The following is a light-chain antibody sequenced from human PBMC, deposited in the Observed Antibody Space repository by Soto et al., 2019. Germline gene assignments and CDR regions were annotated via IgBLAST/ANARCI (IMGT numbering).Light chain of an antibody. CDR1: SSDVWSYNL. Sequence: ALTQPASVSGSPGQSITISCTGTSSDVWSYNLVSWYQQHPGKAPKVMIYEGSKRPSGVSNRFPGSKSGNTASLTISGLQAEDEADYYCCSYAGSSTFVFGTGTKVTVL. CDR2: EGS. V-gene: IGLV2-23*01. CDR3: CSYAGSSTFV. J-gene: IGLJ1*01.